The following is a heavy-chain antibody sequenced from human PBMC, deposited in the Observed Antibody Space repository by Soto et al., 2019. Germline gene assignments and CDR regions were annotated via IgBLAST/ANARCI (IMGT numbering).Heavy chain of an antibody. D-gene: IGHD3-10*01. J-gene: IGHJ5*02. V-gene: IGHV3-48*03. CDR1: GFSFNTYN. CDR2: ISSSVAI. CDR3: ATSLSSYGPGWCRPCYP. Sequence: EVQLVESGGGLAQPGGSLRLSCAASGFSFNTYNMDWVLQAPGEGPAWISYISSSVAINYAGTVRGRFTVSRANAKNALYLHWNGLVVDDTAVYYCATSLSSYGPGWCRPCYPWGQGTLVTVSS.